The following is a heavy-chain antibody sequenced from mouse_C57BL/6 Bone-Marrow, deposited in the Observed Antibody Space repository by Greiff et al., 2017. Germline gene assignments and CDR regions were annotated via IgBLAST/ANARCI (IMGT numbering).Heavy chain of an antibody. D-gene: IGHD1-1*01. J-gene: IGHJ1*03. CDR1: GYTFTDYY. CDR3: ARLHPTTVVDWYFDV. Sequence: VQLQQSGPELVKPGASVKISCKASGYTFTDYYMNWVKQSHGKSLEWIGDLNPNNGGTSYNQKFKGKATLTVDKSSSTAYMELRSLTSEDSAVYYCARLHPTTVVDWYFDVWGTGTTVTVSS. CDR2: LNPNNGGT. V-gene: IGHV1-26*01.